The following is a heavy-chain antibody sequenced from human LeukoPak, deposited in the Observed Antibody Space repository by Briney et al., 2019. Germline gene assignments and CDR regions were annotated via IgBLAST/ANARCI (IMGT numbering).Heavy chain of an antibody. V-gene: IGHV3-74*01. D-gene: IGHD3-22*01. J-gene: IGHJ4*02. CDR3: ARASGSYDSGDYQDY. CDR2: IDTDGSYT. Sequence: PGGSLRLSCAASGFSFSMYWMHWVRQAPGKGLVWVSRIDTDGSYTNYADSVEGRFTISRDNAKNTLYLQMNSLRAEDTAVYYCARASGSYDSGDYQDYWGQGSLVTVSS. CDR1: GFSFSMYW.